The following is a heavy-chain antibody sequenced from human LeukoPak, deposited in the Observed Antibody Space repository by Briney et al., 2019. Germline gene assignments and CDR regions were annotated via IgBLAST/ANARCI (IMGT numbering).Heavy chain of an antibody. CDR3: ARVTSRYSYGPRNPFDI. CDR2: ISAYNGNT. J-gene: IGHJ3*02. V-gene: IGHV1-18*01. D-gene: IGHD5-18*01. Sequence: GASVKVSCTASGYTFTSYGISWVRQAPGQGLEWMGWISAYNGNTNYAQKFQGRVTMTTDTSTSTAYMELRRLRSDDTAMYYCARVTSRYSYGPRNPFDIWGQGTMVTVSS. CDR1: GYTFTSYG.